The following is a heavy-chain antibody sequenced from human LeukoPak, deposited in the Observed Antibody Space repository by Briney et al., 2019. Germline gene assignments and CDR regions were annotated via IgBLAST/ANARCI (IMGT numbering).Heavy chain of an antibody. D-gene: IGHD3-22*01. V-gene: IGHV4-39*01. CDR1: GGSISSSSYY. CDR3: ARLNYYYDNSGYYPSSPFDY. Sequence: PSETLSLTCTVSGGSISSSSYYWGWIRQPPGKGLEWIGSIYYSGSTYYNPSLKSRVTISVDTSKNQFSLKLSSVTAADTAVYYCARLNYYYDNSGYYPSSPFDYWGQGTLVTVSS. CDR2: IYYSGST. J-gene: IGHJ4*02.